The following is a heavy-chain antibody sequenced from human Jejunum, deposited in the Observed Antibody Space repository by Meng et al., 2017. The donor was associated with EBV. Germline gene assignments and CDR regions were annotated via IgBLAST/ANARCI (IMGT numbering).Heavy chain of an antibody. D-gene: IGHD6-19*01. CDR2: ISSTSNHI. V-gene: IGHV3-21*01. Sequence: EVVLVESGGXLVKPGGSLXLSCAASGFTFGTYSMNWVRQAPGKGLEWVSCISSTSNHIFYADSVRGRFTISRDNAKNSLYLQMSSLRAEDTAVYYCARDESGWYSGLDNWGQGTMVTVSS. CDR1: GFTFGTYS. CDR3: ARDESGWYSGLDN. J-gene: IGHJ3*02.